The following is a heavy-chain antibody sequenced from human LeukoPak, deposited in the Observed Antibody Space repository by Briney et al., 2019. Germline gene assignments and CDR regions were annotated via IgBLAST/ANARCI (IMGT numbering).Heavy chain of an antibody. J-gene: IGHJ4*02. D-gene: IGHD1-14*01. CDR2: IHNSGRT. Sequence: SETLSLTCSVSGGSVSSYYWSWIRQSPGKGLEWIGYIHNSGRTNYNPSLKSRVTGFVDTSKNQVSLRLSSVTAADTAVYYCARHGTMSSESYFDYWGQGALVTVSS. CDR3: ARHGTMSSESYFDY. V-gene: IGHV4-59*08. CDR1: GGSVSSYY.